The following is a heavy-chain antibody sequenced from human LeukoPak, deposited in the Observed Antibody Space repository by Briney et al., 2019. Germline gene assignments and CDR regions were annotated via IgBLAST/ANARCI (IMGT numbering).Heavy chain of an antibody. CDR1: GYTFTSNG. Sequence: ASVKLSCNASGYTFTSNGISWARQGPGPGLEWMGWISAYNGNTNYAQKLQGRVTMTTDTSTSTAYMELRSLRSEDTAVYYCARGSEGLDYWGQGTLVTVSS. J-gene: IGHJ4*02. V-gene: IGHV1-18*01. CDR3: ARGSEGLDY. CDR2: ISAYNGNT.